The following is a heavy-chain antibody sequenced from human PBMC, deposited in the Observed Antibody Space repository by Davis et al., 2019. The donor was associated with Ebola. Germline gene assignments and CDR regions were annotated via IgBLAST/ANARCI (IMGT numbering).Heavy chain of an antibody. V-gene: IGHV3-30*04. CDR2: ISYDGSNK. Sequence: GRSLRLSCAASGFTFSSYAMHCVRQAPGKGLEWVAVISYDGSNKYYADSVKGRFTISRDNSKNTLYLQMSSLRAEDTAVYYCARDLPGGDWYFDLWGRGTLVTVSS. J-gene: IGHJ2*01. CDR1: GFTFSSYA. CDR3: ARDLPGGDWYFDL. D-gene: IGHD1-14*01.